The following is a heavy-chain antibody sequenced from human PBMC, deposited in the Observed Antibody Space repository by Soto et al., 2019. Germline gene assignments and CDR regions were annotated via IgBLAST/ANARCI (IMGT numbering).Heavy chain of an antibody. CDR3: ARDPWVGDSANWFDP. D-gene: IGHD1-26*01. V-gene: IGHV1-69*13. J-gene: IGHJ5*02. CDR2: IIPIFGTA. CDR1: GGTFSSYA. Sequence: SVKVSCKASGGTFSSYAISWVRQAPGQGLEWMGGIIPIFGTANYAQKFQGRVTITADESTSTAYMELSSLRSEDTAVYYCARDPWVGDSANWFDPWGQGTLVTVSS.